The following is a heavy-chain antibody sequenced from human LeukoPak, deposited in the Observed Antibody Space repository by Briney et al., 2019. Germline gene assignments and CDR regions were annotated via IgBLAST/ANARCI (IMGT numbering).Heavy chain of an antibody. CDR3: VVGGSPGY. CDR1: GLAFSAYK. D-gene: IGHD2-15*01. J-gene: IGHJ4*02. Sequence: GGSLRLSCAASGLAFSAYKMHWVRQAPRKGLVWVSRISTDGYTTDYADFVQGRFTASRDNTKNTWSLEMNSLRAEDTAVYYCVVGGSPGYWGQGTLVTVS. CDR2: ISTDGYTT. V-gene: IGHV3-74*01.